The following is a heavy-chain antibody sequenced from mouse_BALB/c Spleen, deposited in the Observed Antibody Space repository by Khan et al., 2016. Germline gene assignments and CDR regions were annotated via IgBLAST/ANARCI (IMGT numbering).Heavy chain of an antibody. J-gene: IGHJ3*01. D-gene: IGHD2-4*01. CDR1: GFTFSDYY. V-gene: IGHV5-4*02. Sequence: EVALVESGGGLVKPGGSLTLSCAASGFTFSDYYMYWVRQTPEKRLEWVATISDGGSYTYYPDSVKGRFTISRDNAKNNLYLQMSSLKSEDTVMYYCAREGLRRGFAYWGQGTLFTVSA. CDR2: ISDGGSYT. CDR3: AREGLRRGFAY.